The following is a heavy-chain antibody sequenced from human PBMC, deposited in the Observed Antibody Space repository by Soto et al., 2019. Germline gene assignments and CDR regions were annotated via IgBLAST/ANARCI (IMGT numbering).Heavy chain of an antibody. CDR1: GFTFSSYA. V-gene: IGHV3-23*01. CDR2: ISGSGGST. Sequence: GGSLRLSCAASGFTFSSYAMSWVRQAPGKGLEWVSAISGSGGSTYYADSVKGRFTISRDNSKNTLYLQMNSLRAEDTAVYYCAKSRVDFWSGYWYYFDYWGQGTLVTVSS. CDR3: AKSRVDFWSGYWYYFDY. D-gene: IGHD3-3*01. J-gene: IGHJ4*02.